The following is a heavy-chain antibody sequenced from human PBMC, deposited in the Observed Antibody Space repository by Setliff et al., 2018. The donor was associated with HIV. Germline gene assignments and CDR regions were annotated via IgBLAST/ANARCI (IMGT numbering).Heavy chain of an antibody. Sequence: GGSLRLSCAASGFTFRSYAMHWVRQAPGKGLEWVADISHDGSIEDYADSVKGRFTISRDNSKNTVYLQMNSLRVEDTAVYYCARELYREWDYWGQGTLVTVSS. D-gene: IGHD3-16*02. CDR3: ARELYREWDY. CDR2: ISHDGSIE. V-gene: IGHV3-30*14. CDR1: GFTFRSYA. J-gene: IGHJ4*02.